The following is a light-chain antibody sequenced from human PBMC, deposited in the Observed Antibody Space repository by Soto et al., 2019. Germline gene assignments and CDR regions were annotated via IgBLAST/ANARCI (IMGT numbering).Light chain of an antibody. CDR2: DAS. CDR1: QSISSW. V-gene: IGKV1-5*01. CDR3: QQYNSYSWT. J-gene: IGKJ1*01. Sequence: DIQMTQSPSTLSTSVGDRVTITCRASQSISSWLAWYQQKPGKAPKLLIYDASILESGVQSRFSGSGSGTEFTLTISSLQPDDFATYYCQQYNSYSWTFGQGTKVEIK.